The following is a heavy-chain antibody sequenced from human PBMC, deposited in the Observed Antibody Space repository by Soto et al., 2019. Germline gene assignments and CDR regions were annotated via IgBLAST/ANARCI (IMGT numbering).Heavy chain of an antibody. CDR2: IYYSGST. D-gene: IGHD3-3*01. V-gene: IGHV4-31*03. Sequence: QVQLQESGPGLVKPSQTLSLTCTVSGGSISSGGYYWSWIRQHPGKGLEWIGYIYYSGSTYYNPSLKIRVTISVDTSKNQFSLKLSSVTAADTAVYYCATTYYDFWSGYPYFDYWGQGTLVTVSS. J-gene: IGHJ4*02. CDR3: ATTYYDFWSGYPYFDY. CDR1: GGSISSGGYY.